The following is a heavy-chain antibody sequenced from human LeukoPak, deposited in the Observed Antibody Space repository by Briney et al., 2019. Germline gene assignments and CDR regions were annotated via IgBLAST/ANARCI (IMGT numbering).Heavy chain of an antibody. V-gene: IGHV1-18*04. CDR1: GYTFTGYY. Sequence: GGSVKVSCKASGYTFTGYYMHWVRQAPGQGLEWMGWIGAYNGNTNYAQKLQGRVTMTTDTSTSTAYMELRSLRSDDTAVYYCARDFRIAAAGTCVDYWGQGTLVTVSS. D-gene: IGHD6-13*01. CDR3: ARDFRIAAAGTCVDY. CDR2: IGAYNGNT. J-gene: IGHJ4*02.